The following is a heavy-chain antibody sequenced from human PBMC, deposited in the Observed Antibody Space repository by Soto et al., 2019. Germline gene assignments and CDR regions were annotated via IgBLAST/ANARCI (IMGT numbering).Heavy chain of an antibody. CDR2: IYHSGST. Sequence: PSETLSLTCAVSGGSISSATYSWIWIRQPPGKGLEWIGYIYHSGSTFYNPSLKSRVTISVDRSRNQFSLKLTSVTAADTAVYYCATSRLGVVAAIPDYWGQGTLVTVSS. V-gene: IGHV4-30-2*01. CDR3: ATSRLGVVAAIPDY. D-gene: IGHD2-15*01. J-gene: IGHJ4*02. CDR1: GGSISSATYS.